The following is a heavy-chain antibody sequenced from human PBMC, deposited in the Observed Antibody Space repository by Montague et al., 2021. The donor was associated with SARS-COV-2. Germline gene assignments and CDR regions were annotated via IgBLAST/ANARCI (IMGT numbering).Heavy chain of an antibody. J-gene: IGHJ6*02. V-gene: IGHV4-39*07. CDR3: ARDTRTTMLVVVQGYGMDV. Sequence: SETLSLTCTVSGGSISSSSYYWSWIRQPPGKGLEWIGSICYSGSTYYNPSLKSPVTISVDTSKNQFSLKLSSVTAADTAVYYCARDTRTTMLVVVQGYGMDVWGQGTTVTVSS. CDR1: GGSISSSSYY. CDR2: ICYSGST. D-gene: IGHD3-22*01.